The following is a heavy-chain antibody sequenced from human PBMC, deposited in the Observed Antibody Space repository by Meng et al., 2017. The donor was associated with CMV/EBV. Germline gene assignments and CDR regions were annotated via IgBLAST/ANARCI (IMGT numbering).Heavy chain of an antibody. D-gene: IGHD3-10*01. CDR2: ISNISSTI. J-gene: IGHJ4*02. V-gene: IGHV3-48*04. CDR3: WRFGVSQGFDY. Sequence: GGSLRLSCAASGFTFSSYSINWFRQAPGKGLEWVSYISNISSTIYYADSVKGRFTISRDNAKNSLYLQMNSLRAEDTAVYYCWRFGVSQGFDYWGQGTLVTVSS. CDR1: GFTFSSYS.